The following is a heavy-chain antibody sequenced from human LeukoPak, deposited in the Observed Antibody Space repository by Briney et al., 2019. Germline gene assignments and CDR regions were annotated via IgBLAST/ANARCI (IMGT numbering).Heavy chain of an antibody. CDR3: ARDPVEVVVAATFVGYYFDY. CDR2: IWYDGSNK. CDR1: GFTFSSYG. J-gene: IGHJ4*02. D-gene: IGHD2-15*01. Sequence: GGSLRLSCAASGFTFSSYGMHWVRQAPGKGLEWVAVIWYDGSNKYYADSVKGRFTISRDNFKNTLYLQMNSLRAEDTAVYYCARDPVEVVVAATFVGYYFDYWGQGTLVTVSS. V-gene: IGHV3-33*01.